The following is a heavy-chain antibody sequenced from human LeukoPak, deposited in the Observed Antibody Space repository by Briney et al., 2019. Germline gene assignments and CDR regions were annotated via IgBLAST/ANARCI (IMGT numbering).Heavy chain of an antibody. CDR3: ARGSGYSYGYFGSSDV. J-gene: IGHJ6*04. V-gene: IGHV3-21*01. D-gene: IGHD5-18*01. CDR2: ISSSSSYI. Sequence: KPGGSLRLSCAASGFTFSTYAMSWVRQAPGKGLEWVSSISSSSSYIYYADSVKGRFTISRDNAKNSLYLQMNSLRAEDTAVYYCARGSGYSYGYFGSSDVWGKGTTVTVSS. CDR1: GFTFSTYA.